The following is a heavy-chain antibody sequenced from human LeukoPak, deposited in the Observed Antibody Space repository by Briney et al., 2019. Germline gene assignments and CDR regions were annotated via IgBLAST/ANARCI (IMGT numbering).Heavy chain of an antibody. CDR2: IYYSGST. CDR1: GGSISSSSYY. V-gene: IGHV4-39*01. Sequence: SETLSLTCTVSGGSISSSSYYWGWIRQPPGKGLEWIGSIYYSGSTYYNPSLKSRVTISVDTSKNQFSLKLSSVTAADTAVYYCARVPRPYGSGKLEKKRGFDPWGQGTLVTVSS. CDR3: ARVPRPYGSGKLEKKRGFDP. J-gene: IGHJ5*02. D-gene: IGHD3-10*01.